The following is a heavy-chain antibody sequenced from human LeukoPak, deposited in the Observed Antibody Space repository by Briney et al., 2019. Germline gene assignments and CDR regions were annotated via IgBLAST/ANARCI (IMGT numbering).Heavy chain of an antibody. D-gene: IGHD1-1*01. CDR3: ARVAKERVGGVYYFDY. J-gene: IGHJ4*02. V-gene: IGHV3-13*01. CDR1: GFTFSDYD. Sequence: GGSLRLSCAASGFTFSDYDMHWVRHATGKGLEWVSAISTAGDTYYTGSVKGRFTISRENAKNSLYLQMNSLRAGDTAVYYCARVAKERVGGVYYFDYGGQGTLVTVS. CDR2: ISTAGDT.